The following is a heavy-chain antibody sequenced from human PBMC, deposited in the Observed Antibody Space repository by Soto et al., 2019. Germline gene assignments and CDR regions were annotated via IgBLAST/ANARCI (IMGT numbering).Heavy chain of an antibody. D-gene: IGHD3-10*01. CDR3: ARAYGSEETYYYYMDV. Sequence: QVQLQQWGAGLLKPSETLSLTCAVYGGSFSGYYWSWIRQPPGKGLEWIGEINLSGSTNYNPSLKSRVTIAVDTSKNQFSLKLSSVTAADTAVYYCARAYGSEETYYYYMDVWGKGTTVTVSS. J-gene: IGHJ6*03. V-gene: IGHV4-34*01. CDR2: INLSGST. CDR1: GGSFSGYY.